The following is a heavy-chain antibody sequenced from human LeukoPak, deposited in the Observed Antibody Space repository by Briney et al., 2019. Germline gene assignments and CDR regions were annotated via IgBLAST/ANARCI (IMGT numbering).Heavy chain of an antibody. Sequence: ASVTVSCKASGYTFTSYDINWVRQATGQGLEWMGWMNPNSGNTGYAQKFQGRVTMTRNTSISTAYMELSSLRSEDTAVYYCAVIAAAGTRSYYYYYYMGVWGKGTTVTVSS. D-gene: IGHD6-13*01. CDR1: GYTFTSYD. CDR3: AVIAAAGTRSYYYYYYMGV. V-gene: IGHV1-8*01. CDR2: MNPNSGNT. J-gene: IGHJ6*03.